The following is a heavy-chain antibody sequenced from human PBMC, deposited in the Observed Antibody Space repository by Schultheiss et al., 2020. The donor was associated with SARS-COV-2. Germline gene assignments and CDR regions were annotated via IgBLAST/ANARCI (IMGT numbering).Heavy chain of an antibody. CDR2: IYPGDSET. CDR1: GYSFSNYW. Sequence: GESLKISCKGTGYSFSNYWIGWVRQKPGKGLEWMGIIYPGDSETRYSPSFQGQVTISVDKSISTAYLQWSSLKASDTAMYFCARPSQGGYDLSSGFYFFDYWGQGTLVTVSS. J-gene: IGHJ4*02. V-gene: IGHV5-51*01. D-gene: IGHD3-3*01. CDR3: ARPSQGGYDLSSGFYFFDY.